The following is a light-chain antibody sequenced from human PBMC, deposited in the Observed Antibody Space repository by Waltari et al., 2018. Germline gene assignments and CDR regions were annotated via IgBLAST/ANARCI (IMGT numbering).Light chain of an antibody. V-gene: IGKV3-15*01. Sequence: EIVMTQSPATLSVSPVERATLSCRASQSLSDNLAWYQLKPAQAPRPLIYGASFRATGIPGRFRGSGSGTDFTLTISSLQSEDFAIYYCQQYKTWPPITFGQGTRLEIK. CDR1: QSLSDN. CDR2: GAS. J-gene: IGKJ5*01. CDR3: QQYKTWPPIT.